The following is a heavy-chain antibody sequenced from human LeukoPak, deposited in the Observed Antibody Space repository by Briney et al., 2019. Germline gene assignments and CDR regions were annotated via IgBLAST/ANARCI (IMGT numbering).Heavy chain of an antibody. J-gene: IGHJ5*02. CDR3: ARTLKNPSLRFLEWLNP. D-gene: IGHD3-3*01. V-gene: IGHV3-7*01. CDR1: GFTFSSYW. Sequence: GGSLRLSCAASGFTFSSYWMSWVRQAPGKGREWVANIKQDGSEKYYVDSVKGGFTISRDNAKNSLYLQMNSLRAEDTAVYYCARTLKNPSLRFLEWLNPWGQGTLVTVSS. CDR2: IKQDGSEK.